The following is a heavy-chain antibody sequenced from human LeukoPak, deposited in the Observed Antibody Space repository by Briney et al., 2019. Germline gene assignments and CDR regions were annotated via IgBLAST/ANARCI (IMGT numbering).Heavy chain of an antibody. CDR2: ISGSGGST. Sequence: PGGSLRLSCAASGFTFSSYAMSWVRQAPGKGLEWVSAISGSGGSTYYADSVKGRFTISRDNSKNTLYLQMNSLRAEDTAVYYCAKVRGYSYGYRYFDYRGQGTLVTVSS. CDR1: GFTFSSYA. J-gene: IGHJ4*02. D-gene: IGHD5-18*01. V-gene: IGHV3-23*01. CDR3: AKVRGYSYGYRYFDY.